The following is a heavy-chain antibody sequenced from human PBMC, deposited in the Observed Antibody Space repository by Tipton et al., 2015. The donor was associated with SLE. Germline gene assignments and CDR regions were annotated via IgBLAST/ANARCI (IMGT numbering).Heavy chain of an antibody. Sequence: GSLRLSCAGSGFNFNNYWMHWLRQAPGKGLVWVSRINSDGSDTRYADFVKGRFSISRDNAKNTLYLQMNSLTVEDSAVYFCAREGLRINDYWGQGTLVTVSS. CDR3: AREGLRINDY. D-gene: IGHD5/OR15-5a*01. V-gene: IGHV3-74*01. CDR1: GFNFNNYW. CDR2: INSDGSDT. J-gene: IGHJ4*02.